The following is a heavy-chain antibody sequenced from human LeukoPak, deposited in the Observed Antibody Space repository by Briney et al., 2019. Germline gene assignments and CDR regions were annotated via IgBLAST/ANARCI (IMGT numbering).Heavy chain of an antibody. J-gene: IGHJ6*02. CDR1: GGSISSYY. Sequence: PSETLSLTCTVPGGSISSYYWSWIRQPPGKGLEWIGYIYYSGSTNYNPSLKSRVTISVDTSKNQFSLKLSSVTAADTAVYYRARGPTVTTLLKDYYYYGMDVWGQGTTVTVSS. V-gene: IGHV4-59*01. D-gene: IGHD4-17*01. CDR3: ARGPTVTTLLKDYYYYGMDV. CDR2: IYYSGST.